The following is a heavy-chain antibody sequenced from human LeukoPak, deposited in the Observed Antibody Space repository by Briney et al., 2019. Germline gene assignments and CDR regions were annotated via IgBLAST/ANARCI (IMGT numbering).Heavy chain of an antibody. CDR3: ARDSWSGSYYFDY. D-gene: IGHD1-26*01. J-gene: IGHJ4*02. CDR1: GYTFTGYY. V-gene: IGHV1-2*02. CDR2: INPNSGGT. Sequence: ASVKVSCKSSGYTFTGYYMHWVRQAPGQGLEWMGWINPNSGGTNYAQKFQGRVTMTRHTSISTAYMELSRLRSDDTAVYYCARDSWSGSYYFDYWGQGTLVTVSS.